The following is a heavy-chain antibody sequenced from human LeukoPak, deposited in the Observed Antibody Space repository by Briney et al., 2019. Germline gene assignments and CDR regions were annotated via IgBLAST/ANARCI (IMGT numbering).Heavy chain of an antibody. CDR2: INPNSGGT. D-gene: IGHD3-10*01. CDR1: GYTFTGNY. Sequence: ASVKVSCKASGYTFTGNYMHWVRQAPGQGLEWMGWINPNSGGTNYAQKFQGRVTMTRDTSISTAYMELSRLRSDDTAVYYCARDRLRFGIYDYWGQGTLVTVSS. J-gene: IGHJ4*02. CDR3: ARDRLRFGIYDY. V-gene: IGHV1-2*02.